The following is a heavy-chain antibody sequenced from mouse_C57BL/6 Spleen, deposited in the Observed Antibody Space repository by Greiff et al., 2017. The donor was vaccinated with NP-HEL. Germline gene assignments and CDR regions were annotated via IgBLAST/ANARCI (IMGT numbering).Heavy chain of an antibody. CDR3: TRWSPDYYGSSPYYFDY. CDR2: IDPETGGT. CDR1: GYTFTDYE. Sequence: QVQLQQSGAELVRPGASVTLSCKASGYTFTDYEMHWVKQTPVHGLEWIGAIDPETGGTAYNQKFKGKAILTADKSSSTAYMELRSLTSEDSAVSYCTRWSPDYYGSSPYYFDYCSQGTPLTVSS. V-gene: IGHV1-15*01. D-gene: IGHD1-1*01. J-gene: IGHJ2*01.